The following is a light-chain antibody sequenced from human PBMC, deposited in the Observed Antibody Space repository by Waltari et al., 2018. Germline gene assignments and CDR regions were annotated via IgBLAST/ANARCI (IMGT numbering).Light chain of an antibody. CDR1: QGIRND. V-gene: IGKV1-17*01. CDR3: LQQNSYPWT. CDR2: SAS. Sequence: DIQMTQSPSSLSASVGDRVTITCRASQGIRNDLGCFLQKPWKAPKRLIYSASNLQSGFPSRFSGRGSGTEFTLIISSLQPEDFATYYCLQQNSYPWTFGQGTKVEIK. J-gene: IGKJ1*01.